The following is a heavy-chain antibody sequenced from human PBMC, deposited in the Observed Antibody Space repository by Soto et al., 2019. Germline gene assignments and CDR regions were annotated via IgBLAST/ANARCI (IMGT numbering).Heavy chain of an antibody. CDR2: VKSKADGGTA. J-gene: IGHJ4*02. D-gene: IGHD3-3*01. V-gene: IGHV3-15*07. CDR3: NSYXDFWGGHTPL. CDR1: SFSITNTW. Sequence: PGGSLRLSCAASSFSITNTWMHWVRQAPGKGLEWVGRVKSKADGGTADYAAPVKGRFTVSRDDSKNTQYLQMNSLKMEDTAVYYCNSYXDFWGGHTPLWGQGTLVTVSS.